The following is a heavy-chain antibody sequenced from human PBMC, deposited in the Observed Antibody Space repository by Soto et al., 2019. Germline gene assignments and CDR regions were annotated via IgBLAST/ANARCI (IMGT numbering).Heavy chain of an antibody. CDR1: GFTVSSNY. Sequence: PGGSLRLSCAASGFTVSSNYMSWVRQAPGKGLEWVSVIYSGGSTYYADSVKGRFTISRHNSKNTLYLQMNSLRAEDTAVYYCARDHIGDYGSTNWFDPWGQGTLVTVSS. J-gene: IGHJ5*02. V-gene: IGHV3-53*04. D-gene: IGHD4-17*01. CDR3: ARDHIGDYGSTNWFDP. CDR2: IYSGGST.